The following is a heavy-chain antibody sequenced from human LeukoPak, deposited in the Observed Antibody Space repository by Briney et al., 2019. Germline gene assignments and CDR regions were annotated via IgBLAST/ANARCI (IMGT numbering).Heavy chain of an antibody. CDR3: AAEGRPTVVTFRNGAVDL. CDR1: GFTFTSSA. V-gene: IGHV1-58*01. D-gene: IGHD4-23*01. J-gene: IGHJ3*01. Sequence: GTSVKVSCKASGFTFTSSAVQWVRQARGHRREWIGWIVGYTHKTNYAHKFPERLTITREMSTSTVYMEMSSLRSEDTAVYYCAAEGRPTVVTFRNGAVDLWGQGTMVTVSS. CDR2: IVGYTHKT.